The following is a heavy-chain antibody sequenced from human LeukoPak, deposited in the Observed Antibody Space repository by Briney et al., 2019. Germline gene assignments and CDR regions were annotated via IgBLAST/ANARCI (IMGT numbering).Heavy chain of an antibody. J-gene: IGHJ6*02. CDR1: GFIVSSNY. Sequence: PGGSLRLSCAASGFIVSSNYMTWVRRAPGKGLEWVSLIKSDGRTYFADSVEGRFTISRDNSKNTFYLQMTSLRAVDTAVYYCARDRTYCGVNCFSRGMDVWGQGTTVIVSS. CDR2: IKSDGRT. V-gene: IGHV3-66*01. D-gene: IGHD2-21*02. CDR3: ARDRTYCGVNCFSRGMDV.